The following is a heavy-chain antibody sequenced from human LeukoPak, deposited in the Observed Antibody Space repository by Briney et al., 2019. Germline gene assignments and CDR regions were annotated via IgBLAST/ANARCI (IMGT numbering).Heavy chain of an antibody. V-gene: IGHV3-23*01. CDR3: AKDGPLLWFGPTDA. Sequence: PGGALRLSCVASGFTFSTYGMSWVRRAPGKGLEWGAPVSSTGSGTYYPDSLKGRFIISRDNSQNTVFLQMNSLRPEDTAFYFCAKDGPLLWFGPTDAWGQGILVTVSS. J-gene: IGHJ5*02. D-gene: IGHD3-10*01. CDR2: VSSTGSGT. CDR1: GFTFSTYG.